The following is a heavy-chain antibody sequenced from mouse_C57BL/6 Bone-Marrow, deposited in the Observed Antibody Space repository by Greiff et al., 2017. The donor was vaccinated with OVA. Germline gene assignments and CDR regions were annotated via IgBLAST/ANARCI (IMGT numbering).Heavy chain of an antibody. CDR1: GYTFTSYW. CDR2: IHPNSGST. J-gene: IGHJ3*01. Sequence: QVQLQQPGAELVKPGASVKLSCKASGYTFTSYWMHWVKQRPGQGLEWIGMIHPNSGSTNYNEKFKSKATLTVDKSSSTAYMQLSSLTSEDSAVYDCAREVYGSSFWFACWGQGTLVTVAA. V-gene: IGHV1-64*01. D-gene: IGHD1-1*01. CDR3: AREVYGSSFWFAC.